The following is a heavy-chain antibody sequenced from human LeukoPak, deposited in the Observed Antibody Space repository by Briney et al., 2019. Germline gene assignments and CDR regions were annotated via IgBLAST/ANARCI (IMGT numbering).Heavy chain of an antibody. CDR2: IIPILGIA. J-gene: IGHJ4*02. CDR1: GGTFSSYA. V-gene: IGHV1-69*04. Sequence: SVKVSCKASGGTFSSYAISWVRQAHGQGLEWMGRIIPILGIANYAQKFQGRVTITADKSTSTAYMELSSLRSEDTAVYYCARAKWTSRDGYNYRSDYWGQGTLVTVSS. CDR3: ARAKWTSRDGYNYRSDY. D-gene: IGHD5-24*01.